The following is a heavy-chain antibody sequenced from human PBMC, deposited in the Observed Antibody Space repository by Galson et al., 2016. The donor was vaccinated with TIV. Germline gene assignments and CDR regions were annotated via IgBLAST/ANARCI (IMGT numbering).Heavy chain of an antibody. CDR2: ISGGGGST. CDR3: TKVPSSGFSYYYGMDV. Sequence: SLRLSCAAFGFSFSIFAMTWVRQAPGMGLEWVSAISGGGGSTYYADSVKGRFTISRDNSKNTLFLQMNSLRAEDTAIYYCTKVPSSGFSYYYGMDVWGQGTTVVVSS. V-gene: IGHV3-23*01. J-gene: IGHJ6*02. CDR1: GFSFSIFA. D-gene: IGHD3-22*01.